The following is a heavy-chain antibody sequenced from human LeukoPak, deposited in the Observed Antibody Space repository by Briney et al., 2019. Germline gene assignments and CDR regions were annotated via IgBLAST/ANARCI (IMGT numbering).Heavy chain of an antibody. V-gene: IGHV4-61*02. CDR3: ARGLRGYSYGYVPWELSYYMDV. CDR1: GASISSGSYY. CDR2: MHSSGRT. Sequence: SEALSLTCTVSGASISSGSYYWTWIRQPAGKGLEWIGRMHSSGRTSYSPSLKSRVTISVDTSKNQFSLKLSSVTAADTAVYYCARGLRGYSYGYVPWELSYYMDVWGKGTTVTISS. D-gene: IGHD5-18*01. J-gene: IGHJ6*03.